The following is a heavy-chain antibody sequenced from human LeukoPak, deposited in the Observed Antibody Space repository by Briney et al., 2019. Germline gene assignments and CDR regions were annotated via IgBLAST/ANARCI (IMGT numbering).Heavy chain of an antibody. J-gene: IGHJ4*02. V-gene: IGHV3-23*01. CDR3: AKDRYDATLFDY. Sequence: GGSLRLSCVVSGFTINKYGMSWVRQAPGRGLQWVSSININGDATGYADSVKGRFTISRDNPKNTLYLQMNSLRAEDTAVYYCAKDRYDATLFDYWGQGTLVTVSS. CDR2: ININGDAT. CDR1: GFTINKYG. D-gene: IGHD3-16*01.